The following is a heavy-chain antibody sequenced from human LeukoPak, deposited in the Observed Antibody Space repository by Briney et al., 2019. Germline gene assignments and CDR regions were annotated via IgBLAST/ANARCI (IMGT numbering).Heavy chain of an antibody. D-gene: IGHD1-7*01. CDR3: AKDERNWNYNLASQTYD. CDR2: ISSSSSTI. V-gene: IGHV3-48*04. CDR1: GFTFSSYS. J-gene: IGHJ4*02. Sequence: GGSLRLSCAASGFTFSSYSMNWVRQAPGKGLEGVSYISSSSSTIYYAGSVKGRFTISRDNAKNSLYLQMSSLRAEDTAVYYCAKDERNWNYNLASQTYDWGQGTLVTVSS.